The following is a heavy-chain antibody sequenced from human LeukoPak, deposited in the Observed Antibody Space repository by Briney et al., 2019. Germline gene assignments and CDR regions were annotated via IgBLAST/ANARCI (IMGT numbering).Heavy chain of an antibody. J-gene: IGHJ4*02. CDR2: ISGNGGST. CDR1: GFTFSAYA. CDR3: ARDPDSTGWYSYYFDY. V-gene: IGHV3-64*01. D-gene: IGHD6-19*01. Sequence: GGSLRLSCAASGFTFSAYAMHWVRQAPGKGLEYVSAISGNGGSTYYANSVKGRFTISRDNSKNTLYLRLGSLGAEDMAVYYCARDPDSTGWYSYYFDYWGQGTLVTVSS.